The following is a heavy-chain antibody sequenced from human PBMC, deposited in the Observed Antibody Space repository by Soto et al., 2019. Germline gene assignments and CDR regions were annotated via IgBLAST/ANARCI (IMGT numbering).Heavy chain of an antibody. CDR3: ARGYYDFWSGYSRLDAFDI. CDR2: ISAYNGNT. D-gene: IGHD3-3*01. J-gene: IGHJ3*02. Sequence: ASVKVSCKASGYTFTSYGISWVRQAPGQGLEWMGWISAYNGNTNYAQKLQGRVTMTTDTSTSTAYMELRSLRSDDTAVYYCARGYYDFWSGYSRLDAFDIWGQGTMVTVSS. CDR1: GYTFTSYG. V-gene: IGHV1-18*01.